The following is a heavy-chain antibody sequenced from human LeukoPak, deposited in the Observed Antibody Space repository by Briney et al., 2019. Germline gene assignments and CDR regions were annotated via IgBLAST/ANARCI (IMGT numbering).Heavy chain of an antibody. CDR1: GGTFSSYA. CDR2: IIPIFGTA. Sequence: GASVKVSCKASGGTFSSYAISWVRQAPGQGLEWMGGIIPIFGTANYAQKFQGRVTITTDESTSTAYMELSSLRSEDTAVYYCARVMSDAFDIWGQGTMVTVSS. D-gene: IGHD2-8*01. CDR3: ARVMSDAFDI. J-gene: IGHJ3*02. V-gene: IGHV1-69*05.